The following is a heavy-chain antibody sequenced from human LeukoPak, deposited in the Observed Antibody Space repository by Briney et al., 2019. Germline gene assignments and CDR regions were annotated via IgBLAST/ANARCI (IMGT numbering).Heavy chain of an antibody. CDR3: ARGNYDSSTALDS. CDR1: GGSIIGASYY. J-gene: IGHJ4*02. V-gene: IGHV4-61*02. CDR2: VYPSGSS. D-gene: IGHD3-22*01. Sequence: SETLSLTCTVSGGSIIGASYYWSWVRQPAGKGLEWIGRVYPSGSSTINPSLQSRVTMSADTSKGQFSLNLSSATAADTAVYYCARGNYDSSTALDSWGQGTLVTVSS.